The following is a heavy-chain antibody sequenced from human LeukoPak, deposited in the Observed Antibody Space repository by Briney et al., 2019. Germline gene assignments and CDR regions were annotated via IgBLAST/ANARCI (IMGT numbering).Heavy chain of an antibody. J-gene: IGHJ4*02. CDR1: EFTFSSYA. D-gene: IGHD6-25*01. V-gene: IGHV3-30-3*01. CDR2: ISFDGNNE. Sequence: GGSLRLSCAASEFTFSSYAVHWVRQAPRKGLEWVAAISFDGNNEYYADSVKGRFTISRDNSKNTLYLQMNSLRAEDTAVYYCANIIRKYTSGYYYFDYWGQGTLVTVSS. CDR3: ANIIRKYTSGYYYFDY.